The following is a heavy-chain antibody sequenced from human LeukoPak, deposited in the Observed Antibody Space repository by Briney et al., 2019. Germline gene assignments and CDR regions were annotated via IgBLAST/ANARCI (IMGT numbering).Heavy chain of an antibody. Sequence: SETLSLTCTVSGGSISDYYWNWIRQPAGKGLEWIGHIYTSGTTNYNPSLKSRVTMSMDTSRNQFSLTLKSVTAADTAVYYCARDRLASIIGVVTRLWYFDLWGRGTLVTVSS. D-gene: IGHD3-3*01. CDR2: IYTSGTT. J-gene: IGHJ2*01. CDR1: GGSISDYY. V-gene: IGHV4-4*07. CDR3: ARDRLASIIGVVTRLWYFDL.